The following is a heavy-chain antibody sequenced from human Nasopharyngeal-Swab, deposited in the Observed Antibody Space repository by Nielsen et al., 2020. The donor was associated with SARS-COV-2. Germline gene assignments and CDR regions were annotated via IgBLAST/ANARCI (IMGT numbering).Heavy chain of an antibody. CDR3: ARVKPTDCSGGSCYSLPLGY. CDR1: GGTFSSYA. Sequence: SVKVSCKASGGTFSSYAISWVRQAPGQGLEWMGRIIPILGIANYVQKFQGRVTITADKSTSTAYMELSSLRSEDTAVYYCARVKPTDCSGGSCYSLPLGYWGQGTLVTVSS. V-gene: IGHV1-69*04. D-gene: IGHD2-15*01. CDR2: IIPILGIA. J-gene: IGHJ4*02.